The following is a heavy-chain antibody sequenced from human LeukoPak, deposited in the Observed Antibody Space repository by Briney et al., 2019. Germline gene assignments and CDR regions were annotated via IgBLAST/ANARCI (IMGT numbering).Heavy chain of an antibody. D-gene: IGHD5-24*01. V-gene: IGHV1-69*06. Sequence: SVKVSCKASGGTFSSYAISWVRQAPGQGLEWMGGIIPIFGTANYAQKFQGRVTITADKSTSTAYMELSSLRSEDTAVYYCARQTFGRWLHSSSFDYWGQGTLVTVSS. J-gene: IGHJ4*02. CDR1: GGTFSSYA. CDR2: IIPIFGTA. CDR3: ARQTFGRWLHSSSFDY.